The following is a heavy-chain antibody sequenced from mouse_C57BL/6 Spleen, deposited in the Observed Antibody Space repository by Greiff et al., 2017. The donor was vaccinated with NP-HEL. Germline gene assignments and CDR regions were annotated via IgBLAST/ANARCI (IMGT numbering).Heavy chain of an antibody. CDR2: IYPSDSET. D-gene: IGHD3-3*01. V-gene: IGHV1-61*01. CDR1: GYTFTSYW. J-gene: IGHJ2*01. CDR3: ARRDLYYFDY. Sequence: QVQLQQSGAELVRPGSSVKLSCKASGYTFTSYWMDWVKQRPGQGLEWIGNIYPSDSETHYNQKFKDKATLTVDKSSSTAYMQLSSLTSEDSAVYYCARRDLYYFDYWGQSTTLTVSS.